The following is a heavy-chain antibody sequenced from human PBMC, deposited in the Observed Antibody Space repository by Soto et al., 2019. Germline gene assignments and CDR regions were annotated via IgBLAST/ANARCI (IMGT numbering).Heavy chain of an antibody. D-gene: IGHD1-26*01. CDR1: GFTFSSYG. Sequence: GGSLRLSCAASGFTFSSYGMHWVRQAPGKGLEWVAVISYDGSNKYYADSVKGRFTCSRDNSKKTRYLTMNSLRAEDTAVYYCARGGGYYYYYMDVWGKGTTVTVSS. V-gene: IGHV3-30*03. CDR2: ISYDGSNK. J-gene: IGHJ6*03. CDR3: ARGGGYYYYYMDV.